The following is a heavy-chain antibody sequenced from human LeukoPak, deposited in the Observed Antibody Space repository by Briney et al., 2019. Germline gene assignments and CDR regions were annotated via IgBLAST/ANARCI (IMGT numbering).Heavy chain of an antibody. V-gene: IGHV5-51*01. CDR3: ARAPYYYDMDV. CDR1: GYSFTSYW. Sequence: GESLKISCKGSGYSFTSYWIAWVRQMPEKGLEWMGVIYPDDSNTRYSPSFQGQVTISADKSLSTAYLQWSSLKASDTAIYYCARAPYYYDMDVWGQGTTVTVSS. CDR2: IYPDDSNT. J-gene: IGHJ6*02.